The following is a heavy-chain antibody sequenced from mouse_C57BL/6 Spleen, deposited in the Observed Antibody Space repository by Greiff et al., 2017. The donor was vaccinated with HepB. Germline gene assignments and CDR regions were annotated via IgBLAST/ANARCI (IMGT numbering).Heavy chain of an antibody. J-gene: IGHJ3*01. D-gene: IGHD1-1*01. Sequence: VQLQQSGPELVKPGASVKISCKASGYAFSSSWMNWVKQRPGKGLEWIGRIYPGDGDTNYNGKFKGKATLTADKSSSTAYMQLSSLTSEDSAVYFCARSFITTVVAPGYWGQGTLVTVSA. V-gene: IGHV1-82*01. CDR3: ARSFITTVVAPGY. CDR2: IYPGDGDT. CDR1: GYAFSSSW.